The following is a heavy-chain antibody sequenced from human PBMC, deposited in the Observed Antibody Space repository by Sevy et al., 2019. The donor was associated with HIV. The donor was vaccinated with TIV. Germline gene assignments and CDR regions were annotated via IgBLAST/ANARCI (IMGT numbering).Heavy chain of an antibody. D-gene: IGHD6-19*01. CDR3: CKDKQKIIAVAGTFDY. J-gene: IGHJ4*02. V-gene: IGHV3-30*03. CDR1: GFTFDNYV. Sequence: GGSLRLSCAASGFTFDNYVMHWVRQTPGKGLEWVAIISYDGNNKYYADSVKGRFTISRDNSKNTLFLQMNSLRAEDTALYFCCKDKQKIIAVAGTFDYWGQGSLVTVSS. CDR2: ISYDGNNK.